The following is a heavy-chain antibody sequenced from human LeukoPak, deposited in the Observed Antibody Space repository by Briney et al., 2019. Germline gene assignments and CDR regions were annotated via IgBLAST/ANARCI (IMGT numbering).Heavy chain of an antibody. CDR2: VYYSGRT. CDR3: AREAATSYYDSSGYHRQTEVFGV. D-gene: IGHD3-22*01. Sequence: PSETLSLTCTVSGDSVNSDSYYWTWIRQPPGKGLEWIGYVYYSGRTNYNPSLKSRVTISIDMSKTQFSLKLNSVTAADTALYYCAREAATSYYDSSGYHRQTEVFGVWGQGTMVTVSS. J-gene: IGHJ3*01. V-gene: IGHV4-61*01. CDR1: GDSVNSDSYY.